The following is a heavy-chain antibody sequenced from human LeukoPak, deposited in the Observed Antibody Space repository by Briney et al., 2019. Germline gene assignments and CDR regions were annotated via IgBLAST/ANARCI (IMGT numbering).Heavy chain of an antibody. V-gene: IGHV1-8*01. CDR3: ARTYYYDSADFRILYGMDV. D-gene: IGHD3-22*01. J-gene: IGHJ6*02. CDR1: GYTFTSYD. CDR2: MNPNSGNT. Sequence: ASVKVSCKASGYTFTSYDINWVRQATGQGLEWMGWMNPNSGNTGYAQKFQGRATMTRNTSIRTAYMELSSLRSEDTAVYYCARTYYYDSADFRILYGMDVWGQGTTVTVSS.